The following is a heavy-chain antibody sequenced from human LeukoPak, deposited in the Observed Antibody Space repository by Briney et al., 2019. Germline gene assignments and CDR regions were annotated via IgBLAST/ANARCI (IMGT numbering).Heavy chain of an antibody. CDR1: GDTISTSDHY. J-gene: IGHJ4*02. Sequence: SETLSLTCSVSGDTISTSDHYWGWIRQPPGTGLEWIGSIYYTGNTYYNPSLKSRVTISVDTSKNQFSLKLSSVTAADTAVYYCARESDSSGYYLDYWGQGTLVTVSS. CDR2: IYYTGNT. V-gene: IGHV4-39*07. D-gene: IGHD3-22*01. CDR3: ARESDSSGYYLDY.